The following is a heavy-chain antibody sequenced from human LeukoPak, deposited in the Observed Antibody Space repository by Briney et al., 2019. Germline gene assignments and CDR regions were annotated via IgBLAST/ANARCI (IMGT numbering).Heavy chain of an antibody. CDR2: MNPNSGNT. J-gene: IGHJ4*02. CDR1: GYTFTSYD. Sequence: ASVKVSCKASGYTFTSYDINWVRQATGQGLEWMGWMNPNSGNTGYAQKFQGRVTMTRNTPISTAYMELSSLRSEDTAVYYCARWTGDSTVTGFGYWGQGTLVTVSS. D-gene: IGHD4-17*01. V-gene: IGHV1-8*01. CDR3: ARWTGDSTVTGFGY.